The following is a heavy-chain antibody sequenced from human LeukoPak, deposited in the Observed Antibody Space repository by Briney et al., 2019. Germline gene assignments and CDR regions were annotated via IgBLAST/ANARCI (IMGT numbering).Heavy chain of an antibody. V-gene: IGHV3-11*04. CDR2: ISSGGNTI. CDR1: GFTFNDYY. J-gene: IGHJ4*02. D-gene: IGHD2-2*02. Sequence: GGSLRLSCAASGFTFNDYYMSWIRQAPGKGLEWVSYISSGGNTIYYADSVKGRFTISRDNAKNSLYLQMNSLRAEDTAVYYCARDHEYPPIDYWGQGTLVTVSS. CDR3: ARDHEYPPIDY.